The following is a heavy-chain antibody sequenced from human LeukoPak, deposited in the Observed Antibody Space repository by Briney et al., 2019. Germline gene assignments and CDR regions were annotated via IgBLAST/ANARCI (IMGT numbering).Heavy chain of an antibody. CDR3: VRTNPWDLTYYFDY. V-gene: IGHV4-4*07. CDR2: IYTSGST. Sequence: SETLSLTCTVSGGSISSYYWSWIRQPAGKGLEWIGRIYTSGSTNYNPSLKSRVTISVDTSKNQFSLRLTSVTAADTAVYYCVRTNPWDLTYYFDYWGQGTLVTVSS. CDR1: GGSISSYY. D-gene: IGHD1-14*01. J-gene: IGHJ4*02.